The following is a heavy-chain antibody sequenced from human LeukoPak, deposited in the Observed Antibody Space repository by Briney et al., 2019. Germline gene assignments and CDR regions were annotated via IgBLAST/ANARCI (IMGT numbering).Heavy chain of an antibody. V-gene: IGHV1-2*02. CDR3: AGGFWSGYYNWFDP. D-gene: IGHD3-3*01. Sequence: ASVKVSCKASGYTFTGYYMHWVRQALGQGLEWMGWINPNSGGTNYAQKFQGRVTMTRDTSISTAYMELSRLRSDDTAVYYCAGGFWSGYYNWFDPWGQGTLVTVSS. CDR2: INPNSGGT. J-gene: IGHJ5*02. CDR1: GYTFTGYY.